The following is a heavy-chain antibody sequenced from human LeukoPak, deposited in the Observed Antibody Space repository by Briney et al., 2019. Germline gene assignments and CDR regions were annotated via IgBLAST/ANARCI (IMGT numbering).Heavy chain of an antibody. CDR2: MYYSGTI. J-gene: IGHJ4*02. CDR3: ARAWATDYFDY. CDR1: GGSISNNNYY. V-gene: IGHV4-61*05. Sequence: TSETLSLTCTVSGGSISNNNYYWAWIRQPPGKGLEWIGYMYYSGTINYNPSLKSRVTISVDTSKNQFSLKLSSVTAADTAMYYCARAWATDYFDYWGQGTLVTVSS.